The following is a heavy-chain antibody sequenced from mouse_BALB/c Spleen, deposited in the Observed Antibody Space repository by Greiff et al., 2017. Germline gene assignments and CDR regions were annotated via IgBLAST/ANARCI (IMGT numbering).Heavy chain of an antibody. CDR3: AWGNYGWFAY. CDR1: GYAFSSYW. CDR2: IYPGDGDT. J-gene: IGHJ3*01. V-gene: IGHV1-80*01. D-gene: IGHD2-1*01. Sequence: VQLQQSGAELVRPGSSVKISCKASGYAFSSYWMNWVKQRPGQGLEWIGQIYPGDGDTNYNGKFKGKATLTADKSSSTAYMQLSSLTSEDSAVYYCAWGNYGWFAYWGQGTLVTVSA.